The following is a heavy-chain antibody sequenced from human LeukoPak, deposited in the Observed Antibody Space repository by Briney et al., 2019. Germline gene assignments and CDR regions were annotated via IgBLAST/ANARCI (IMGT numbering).Heavy chain of an antibody. Sequence: GGSLRLSCAASGFTFSSYDMHWVRQAPGKGLEWVAVISYDGSNKYYADSVKGRFTISRDNSKNTLYLQMNSLRAEDTAVYYCARSGHNFDWFPVGSYLDYGMDVWGQGTTVTVSS. CDR3: ARSGHNFDWFPVGSYLDYGMDV. V-gene: IGHV3-30*04. CDR2: ISYDGSNK. CDR1: GFTFSSYD. D-gene: IGHD3-9*01. J-gene: IGHJ6*02.